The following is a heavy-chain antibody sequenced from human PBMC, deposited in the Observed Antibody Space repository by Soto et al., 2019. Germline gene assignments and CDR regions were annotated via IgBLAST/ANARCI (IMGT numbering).Heavy chain of an antibody. CDR3: ARDKRDLRFLEWSYYFDY. D-gene: IGHD3-3*01. V-gene: IGHV3-30-3*01. J-gene: IGHJ4*02. CDR2: ISYDGSNK. Sequence: QVQLVESGGGVVQPGRSLRLSCAASGFTFSSCAMHWVRQAPGKGLEWVAVISYDGSNKYYADSVKGRFTISRDNSKNTXXLQMNSLRAEDTAVYYCARDKRDLRFLEWSYYFDYWGQGTLVTVSS. CDR1: GFTFSSCA.